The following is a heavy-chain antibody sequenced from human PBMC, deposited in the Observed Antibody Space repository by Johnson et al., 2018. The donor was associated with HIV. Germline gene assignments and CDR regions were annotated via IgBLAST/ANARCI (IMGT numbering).Heavy chain of an antibody. CDR1: GFTFSSYG. J-gene: IGHJ3*01. D-gene: IGHD3-10*01. Sequence: QVQLVESGGDVVQPGRSLRLSCAASGFTFSSYGMHWVRQAPGKGLEWVAVISYDGSNKYYADSVKGRFTISRDNSKNTLYLQMSSLKTEDTAVYYCTRDRDGVGVSWGQGTMVTVSS. CDR2: ISYDGSNK. CDR3: TRDRDGVGVS. V-gene: IGHV3-30*03.